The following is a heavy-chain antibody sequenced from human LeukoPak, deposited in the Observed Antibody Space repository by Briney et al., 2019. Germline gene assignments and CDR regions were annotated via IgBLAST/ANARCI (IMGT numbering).Heavy chain of an antibody. Sequence: PGGSLRLSCAASGFTVSTNYMNWVRQAPGKGLEWVSVIYSDGTTYYADSVKGRFTISRDNAKNSLYLQMNSLRAEDTAVYYCARDRDSSGWFDYWGQGTLVTVSS. D-gene: IGHD6-19*01. CDR2: IYSDGTT. CDR1: GFTVSTNY. V-gene: IGHV3-66*01. CDR3: ARDRDSSGWFDY. J-gene: IGHJ4*02.